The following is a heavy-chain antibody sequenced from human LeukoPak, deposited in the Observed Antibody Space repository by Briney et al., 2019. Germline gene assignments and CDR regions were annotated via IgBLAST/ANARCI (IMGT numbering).Heavy chain of an antibody. CDR1: GFTFSYYW. CDR3: ARNLHYDYVWGSYRSPYLDY. Sequence: GGSLRLSCAASGFTFSYYWMSWVRQAPGKGLEWVANIKQDGSEKYYVDSVKGRFTISRDNAKNSLYLQMNSLRAEDTAVYYCARNLHYDYVWGSYRSPYLDYWGQGTLVTVSS. CDR2: IKQDGSEK. J-gene: IGHJ4*02. V-gene: IGHV3-7*01. D-gene: IGHD3-16*02.